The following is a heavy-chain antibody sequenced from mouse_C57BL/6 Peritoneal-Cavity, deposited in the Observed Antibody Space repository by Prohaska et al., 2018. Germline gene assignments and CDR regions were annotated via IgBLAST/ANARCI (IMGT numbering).Heavy chain of an antibody. V-gene: IGHV2-9*01. J-gene: IGHJ1*03. Sequence: LVAPSQSLSITCTVSAISLTSYGVAWVRQTPGTGLERLGAIWGGGSTNYNSALMSRLSISKDNSKSQVFLEMNSLQTDDTAMYYCAKRGDWYFDVWGTGTTVTVSS. CDR1: AISLTSYG. CDR2: IWGGGST. CDR3: AKRGDWYFDV.